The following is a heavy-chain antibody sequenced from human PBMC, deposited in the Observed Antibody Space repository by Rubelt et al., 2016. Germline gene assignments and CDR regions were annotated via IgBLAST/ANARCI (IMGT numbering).Heavy chain of an antibody. J-gene: IGHJ3*02. CDR1: GGSVSSSSYY. V-gene: IGHV4-39*07. D-gene: IGHD3-16*01. CDR3: ARVYTGSDI. CDR2: IYYSGST. Sequence: QLQLQESGPGLVKPSETLSLNCTVSGGSVSSSSYYWGWVRQPPGKGLEWIGSIYYSGSTYYNPSLKSRVTISVDTSKNQFARKLSSMTAADTAVYYCARVYTGSDIWGQGTMVTVSS.